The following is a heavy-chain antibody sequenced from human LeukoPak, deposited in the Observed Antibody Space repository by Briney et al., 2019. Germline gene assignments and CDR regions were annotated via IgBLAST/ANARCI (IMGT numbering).Heavy chain of an antibody. CDR2: IRPSGDNT. V-gene: IGHV3-23*01. Sequence: GGSLRLSCAASGVTFADCTTYTGREGPGRGLEWVSSIRPSGDNTYYGDSVKGRFTISRDNSKNTVYLQMNNMRVDDTAVYYCARVAGWHWFDPWGQGTLVPVS. J-gene: IGHJ5*02. CDR3: ARVAGWHWFDP. CDR1: GVTFADCT. D-gene: IGHD6-19*01.